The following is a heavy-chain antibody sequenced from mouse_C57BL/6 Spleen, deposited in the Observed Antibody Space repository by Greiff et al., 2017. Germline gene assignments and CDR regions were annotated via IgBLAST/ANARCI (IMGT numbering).Heavy chain of an antibody. Sequence: VQLQQPGAELVMPGASVKLSCKASGYTFTSYWMHWVKQRPGQGLEWIGEIDPSDSYTNYNQNFKGKSTLTVDKSSSTAYMQLSSLTSEDSAVYYCARVGLARFDYWGQGTTLTVSS. CDR1: GYTFTSYW. V-gene: IGHV1-69*01. CDR2: IDPSDSYT. J-gene: IGHJ2*01. D-gene: IGHD4-1*01. CDR3: ARVGLARFDY.